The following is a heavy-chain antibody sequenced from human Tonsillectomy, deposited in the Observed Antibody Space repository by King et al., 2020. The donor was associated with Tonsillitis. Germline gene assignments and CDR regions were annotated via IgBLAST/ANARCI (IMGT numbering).Heavy chain of an antibody. D-gene: IGHD5-18*01. CDR3: ARVGGYSYTDFDY. Sequence: VQLQESGPGLVKPSETLYLTCTVSGGSISSYYWSWIRQPPGKGLEWIGYIYYSGSTNYNPSLKSRVTISVDTSKNPFSLKLSSVTAADTAVYYCARVGGYSYTDFDYWGQGTLVTVSS. CDR2: IYYSGST. J-gene: IGHJ4*02. CDR1: GGSISSYY. V-gene: IGHV4-59*01.